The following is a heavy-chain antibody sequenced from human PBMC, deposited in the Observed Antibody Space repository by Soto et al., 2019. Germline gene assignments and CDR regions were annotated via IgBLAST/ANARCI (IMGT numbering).Heavy chain of an antibody. CDR1: GFTFTSSA. CDR2: IVVGSGNT. Sequence: SVKVSCKASGFTFTSSAVQWVRQARGQRLEWIGWIVVGSGNTNYAQKFQERVTITRDMSISTAYMELSSLRSEDTAVYYCAADREAAAGWFDPWGQGTLVTVSS. V-gene: IGHV1-58*01. D-gene: IGHD6-13*01. J-gene: IGHJ5*02. CDR3: AADREAAAGWFDP.